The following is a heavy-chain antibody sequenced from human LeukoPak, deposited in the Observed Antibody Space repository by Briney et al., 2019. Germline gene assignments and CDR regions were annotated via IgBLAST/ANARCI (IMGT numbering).Heavy chain of an antibody. CDR1: GVSIRSYY. Sequence: SETLSLTCTVSGVSIRSYYWSWIRQSPGKGLEWIGYIQYSGTTKYNPSLKSRVTMSLDTSKSQFSLKLRSVTPADTAVYYCVRGRGYWFDPWGQGTLVTVSS. V-gene: IGHV4-59*01. CDR2: IQYSGTT. CDR3: VRGRGYWFDP. D-gene: IGHD6-13*01. J-gene: IGHJ5*02.